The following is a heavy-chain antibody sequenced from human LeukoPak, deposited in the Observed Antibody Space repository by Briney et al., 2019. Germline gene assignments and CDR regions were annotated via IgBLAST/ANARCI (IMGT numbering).Heavy chain of an antibody. CDR2: IFHTANS. V-gene: IGHV4-4*02. D-gene: IGHD5/OR15-5a*01. CDR1: GDSITSRNW. J-gene: IGHJ4*02. Sequence: SGTLSLTCGVSGDSITSRNWWTWVRQSPGKGLEWIGEIFHTANSNYNPSLQSRVTMSVDKSKNQFSLNLKSMTAADTAIYYCASLSHGLDSWGQGILVIVSS. CDR3: ASLSHGLDS.